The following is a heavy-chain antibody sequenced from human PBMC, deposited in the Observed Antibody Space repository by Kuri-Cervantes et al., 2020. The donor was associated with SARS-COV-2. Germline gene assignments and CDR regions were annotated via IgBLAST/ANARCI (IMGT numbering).Heavy chain of an antibody. Sequence: PCAASGFTFSSYGMHWVRQAPGKGLEWVAVISYDGSNKYYADSVKGRFTISRDNSKNTLYLQMNSLRAEDTAVYYCAKEYSGSWGYGYWGQGTLVTVSS. J-gene: IGHJ4*02. CDR1: GFTFSSYG. D-gene: IGHD1-26*01. CDR3: AKEYSGSWGYGY. V-gene: IGHV3-30*18. CDR2: ISYDGSNK.